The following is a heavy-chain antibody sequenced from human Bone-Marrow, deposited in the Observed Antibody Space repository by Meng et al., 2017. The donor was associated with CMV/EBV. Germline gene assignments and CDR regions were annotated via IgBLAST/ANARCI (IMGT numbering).Heavy chain of an antibody. J-gene: IGHJ4*02. V-gene: IGHV4-34*01. CDR1: GGSFSGYY. CDR3: ARDWNYVIVY. D-gene: IGHD1-7*01. Sequence: GSLRLSCAVYGGSFSGYYWSWIRQPPGKGLEWIGEINHSGSTNYNPSLKSRVTISVDTSKNQFSLKLSSVTAADTAVYYCARDWNYVIVYWGQGTLVTVSS. CDR2: INHSGST.